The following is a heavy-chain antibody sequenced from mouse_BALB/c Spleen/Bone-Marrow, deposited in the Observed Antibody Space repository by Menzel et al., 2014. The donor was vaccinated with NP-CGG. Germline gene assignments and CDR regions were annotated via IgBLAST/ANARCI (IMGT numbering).Heavy chain of an antibody. V-gene: IGHV1S81*02. D-gene: IGHD1-1*01. CDR3: ARRYYGSSYVWYFDV. Sequence: VQLQQSGAELVKPGASVKLSCKASGYTFTNYWMQWVKQRPGQGLEWIGEINPSNGRINYNEKFKSKATLTVDKSSSTAYMQLSSLTSEDSAVYYCARRYYGSSYVWYFDVWGAGTTVTVSS. J-gene: IGHJ1*01. CDR1: GYTFTNYW. CDR2: INPSNGRI.